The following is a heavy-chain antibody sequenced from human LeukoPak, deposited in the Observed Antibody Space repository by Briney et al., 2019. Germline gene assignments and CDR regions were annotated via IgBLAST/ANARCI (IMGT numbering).Heavy chain of an antibody. J-gene: IGHJ4*02. CDR1: GFTFSSYS. D-gene: IGHD5-24*01. Sequence: PGRSLRLSCAASGFTFSSYSMNWVRQAPGKGLEWVSSISSSSSYIYYADSVKGRFTISRDNAKNSLYLQMNSLRAEDTAVYYCARDNSRDGYNFDYWGQGTLVTVSS. CDR2: ISSSSSYI. V-gene: IGHV3-21*01. CDR3: ARDNSRDGYNFDY.